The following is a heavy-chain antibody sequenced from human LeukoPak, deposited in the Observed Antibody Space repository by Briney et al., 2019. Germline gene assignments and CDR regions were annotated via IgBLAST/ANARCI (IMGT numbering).Heavy chain of an antibody. CDR2: ICYSGST. CDR3: ARGSFQLPARFDY. D-gene: IGHD2-2*01. Sequence: SETLSLTCIVSGGSISNYYWSWIRQPPGKGLEWVASICYSGSTNYNPSFKSPVTMSVDTPKNQFSLKRTSVTAADTAMYDCARGSFQLPARFDYWGQGSLVTVSS. V-gene: IGHV4-59*12. CDR1: GGSISNYY. J-gene: IGHJ4*02.